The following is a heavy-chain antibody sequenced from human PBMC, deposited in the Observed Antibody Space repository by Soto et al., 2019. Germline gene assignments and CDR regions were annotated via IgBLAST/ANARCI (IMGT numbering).Heavy chain of an antibody. CDR1: GFTFSSYA. CDR2: ISGSGGST. Sequence: GGSLRLSCAASGFTFSSYAMSWVRQAPGKGLEWVSAISGSGGSTYYADSVKGRFTISRDNSKNTLYLQMNSLRAEDTAVYYCAKTEQQLVRGPDAFDIWGQGTMVTVSS. V-gene: IGHV3-23*01. D-gene: IGHD6-13*01. J-gene: IGHJ3*02. CDR3: AKTEQQLVRGPDAFDI.